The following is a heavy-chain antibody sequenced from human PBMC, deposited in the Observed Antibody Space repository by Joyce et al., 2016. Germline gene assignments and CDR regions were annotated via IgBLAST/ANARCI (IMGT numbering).Heavy chain of an antibody. CDR1: GYTFVNYW. Sequence: EDHLVQSGAEMKKPGESLRISCMVSGYTFVNYWISWVRQMPGKGLEWMGRIDPNDSGTDYSPSFQGHVTISTDESISTAYLQWSSLKASDTAIYYCARHRGGGNFVPFDYWGQGTLVTVSS. V-gene: IGHV5-10-1*03. J-gene: IGHJ4*02. D-gene: IGHD4-23*01. CDR3: ARHRGGGNFVPFDY. CDR2: IDPNDSGT.